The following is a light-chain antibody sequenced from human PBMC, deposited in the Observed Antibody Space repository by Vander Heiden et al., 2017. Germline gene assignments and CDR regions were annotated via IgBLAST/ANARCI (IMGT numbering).Light chain of an antibody. Sequence: VQLTQSPCSLSASVGDRVTITCRASQGISNSLAWYHQRPGKTPRLLIYSASTLAGVPSRFSGSGSGTYFSLTIINLQPEDFGTYYCQQFNSYPLTFGGGTNVEI. CDR2: SAS. J-gene: IGKJ4*01. CDR1: QGISNS. CDR3: QQFNSYPLT. V-gene: IGKV1-13*02.